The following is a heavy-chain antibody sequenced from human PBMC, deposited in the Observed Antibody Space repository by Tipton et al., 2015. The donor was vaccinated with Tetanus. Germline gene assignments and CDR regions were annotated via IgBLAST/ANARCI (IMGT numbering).Heavy chain of an antibody. J-gene: IGHJ4*02. CDR2: IYHSGTT. Sequence: TLSLTCAVSGGSIRSSNWWSWVRQTPGKGLEWMGEIYHSGTTNYNPSLKSRVTMSVDNSKNQFSLKLNSVTAADTAVYYCARESITIFGVVSIDYWGQGTLVTVSS. CDR3: ARESITIFGVVSIDY. V-gene: IGHV4-4*02. D-gene: IGHD3-3*01. CDR1: GGSIRSSNW.